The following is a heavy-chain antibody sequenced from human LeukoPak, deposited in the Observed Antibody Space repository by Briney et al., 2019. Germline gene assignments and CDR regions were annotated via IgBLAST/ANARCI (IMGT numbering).Heavy chain of an antibody. CDR1: ADSISSFY. J-gene: IGHJ4*02. CDR2: VFYTGDT. V-gene: IGHV4-59*08. Sequence: PSETLSLTCAVSADSISSFYWSWIRQPPGKGLEWIGYVFYTGDTNHNPSLKSRVTISLGTSKKQVALRLTSVTAADTAVYYCARHPFATPFDHWGRGTLVTVSS. D-gene: IGHD2-15*01. CDR3: ARHPFATPFDH.